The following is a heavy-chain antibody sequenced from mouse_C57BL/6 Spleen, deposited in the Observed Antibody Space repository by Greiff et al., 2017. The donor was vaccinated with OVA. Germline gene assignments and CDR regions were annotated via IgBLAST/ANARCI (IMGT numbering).Heavy chain of an antibody. Sequence: VQLKESGPELVKPGASVKMSCKASGYTFTDYNMHWVKQSHGKSLEWIGYINPNNGGTSYNQKFKGKATLTVNKSSSTAYMELRSLTSEDSAVYYCARGGITTVVDYYAMDYWGQGTSVTVSS. D-gene: IGHD1-1*01. V-gene: IGHV1-22*01. CDR3: ARGGITTVVDYYAMDY. CDR1: GYTFTDYN. J-gene: IGHJ4*01. CDR2: INPNNGGT.